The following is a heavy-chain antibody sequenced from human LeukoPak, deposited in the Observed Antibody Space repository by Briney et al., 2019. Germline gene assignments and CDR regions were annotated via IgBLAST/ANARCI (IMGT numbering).Heavy chain of an antibody. J-gene: IGHJ4*02. V-gene: IGHV3-49*04. D-gene: IGHD4-11*01. CDR1: GFTFSDYA. CDR3: SRDPTTIARGYFDY. Sequence: GGSLRLSCTASGFTFSDYAMSWVRQAPGKGLDWVGFIRTKAHGGTAEYAASVKDRFTISRDDSKSIAHLQMNSLKIEDTAVSYCSRDPTTIARGYFDYWDQGTLVTVSS. CDR2: IRTKAHGGTA.